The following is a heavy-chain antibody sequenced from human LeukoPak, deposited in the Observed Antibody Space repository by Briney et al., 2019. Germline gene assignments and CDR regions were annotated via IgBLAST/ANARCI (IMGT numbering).Heavy chain of an antibody. Sequence: PGGSLRLSCAASGFTFDDYAMTWVRQAPGKGLEWVSAISGSGDSTHYADSVKGRFTISRDNSKNTLYLQMNSLRAEDTALYYCAKRTTTSCYGPTDYWGQGTPVTVSS. CDR2: ISGSGDST. CDR1: GFTFDDYA. J-gene: IGHJ4*02. CDR3: AKRTTTSCYGPTDY. D-gene: IGHD2-2*01. V-gene: IGHV3-23*01.